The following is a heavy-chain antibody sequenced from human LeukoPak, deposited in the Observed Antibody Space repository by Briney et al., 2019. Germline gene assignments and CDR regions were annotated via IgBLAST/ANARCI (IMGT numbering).Heavy chain of an antibody. CDR1: GFTFSSYA. CDR2: ISGSGGST. D-gene: IGHD3-10*02. CDR3: AKDYVGGDLYPL. V-gene: IGHV3-23*01. J-gene: IGHJ4*02. Sequence: GGSLRLSCAASGFTFSSYAMSWVRQAPGKGLEWVSAISGSGGSTYYADSVKGRFTISRDNSKNTLYLQMNSLRAEDTALYYCAKDYVGGDLYPLWGQGTLVTVSS.